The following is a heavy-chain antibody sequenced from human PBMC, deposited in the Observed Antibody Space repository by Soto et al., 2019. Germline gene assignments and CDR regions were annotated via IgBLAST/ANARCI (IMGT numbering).Heavy chain of an antibody. CDR1: GCTFSSYA. CDR3: ARVYYGSGSYYNRWYFDY. CDR2: IIPTFGTA. Sequence: SVKVSCKASGCTFSSYAISWVRQAPGQGLEWMGGIIPTFGTANYAQKFQGRVTITADESTSTAYMELSSLRSEDTAVYYCARVYYGSGSYYNRWYFDYWGQGTLVTVSS. D-gene: IGHD3-10*01. V-gene: IGHV1-69*13. J-gene: IGHJ4*02.